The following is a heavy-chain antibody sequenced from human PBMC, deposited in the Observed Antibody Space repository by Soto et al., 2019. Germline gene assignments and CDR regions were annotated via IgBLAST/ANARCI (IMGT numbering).Heavy chain of an antibody. CDR2: INPNSGVT. J-gene: IGHJ6*03. V-gene: IGHV1-2*04. D-gene: IGHD5-12*01. CDR1: GDTFTDYY. CDR3: ARESGGATATLDYYYFYMDV. Sequence: QVQLVQSGAEVKKPGASVTVSCRSSGDTFTDYYMHWVRQGPGHGLEWMGWINPNSGVTKYAQKFQGWVTMTRDTSIRTVYMQLSRLRSDDTAVYYCARESGGATATLDYYYFYMDVWGTGTTVTVSS.